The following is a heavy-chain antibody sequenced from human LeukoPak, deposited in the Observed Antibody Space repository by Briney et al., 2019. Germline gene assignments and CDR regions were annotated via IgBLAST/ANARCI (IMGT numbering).Heavy chain of an antibody. CDR1: GYPFTTYE. CDR3: ARGPRNGP. J-gene: IGHJ5*02. CDR2: VHPNTGNT. Sequence: ASVKVSCKTSGYPFTTYEINWVRQAAGQGLEWMGWVHPNTGNTAYAQRFQGRVTMTRDTSISTAYMELSSLASNGTAVYFCARGPRNGPWGQGTLVTVSS. D-gene: IGHD1-1*01. V-gene: IGHV1-8*01.